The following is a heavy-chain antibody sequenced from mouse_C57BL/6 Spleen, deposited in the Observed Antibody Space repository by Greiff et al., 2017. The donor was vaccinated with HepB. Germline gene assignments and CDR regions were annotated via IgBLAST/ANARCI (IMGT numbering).Heavy chain of an antibody. V-gene: IGHV1-64*01. D-gene: IGHD2-4*01. CDR2: IHPNSGST. CDR1: GYTFTSYW. CDR3: ARIYYDYERYFDY. J-gene: IGHJ2*01. Sequence: QVHVKQPGAELVKPGASVKLSCKASGYTFTSYWMHWVKQRPGQGLEWIGMIHPNSGSTNYNEKFKSKATLTVDKSSSTAYMQLSSLTSEDSAVYYCARIYYDYERYFDYWGQGTTLTVSS.